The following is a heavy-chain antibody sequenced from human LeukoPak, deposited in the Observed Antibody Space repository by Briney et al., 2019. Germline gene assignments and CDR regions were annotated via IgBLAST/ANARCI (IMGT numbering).Heavy chain of an antibody. CDR2: INHSGST. Sequence: PSVTLSLTCAVYGGSFSGYYWSWIRQPPGKGLEWIGEINHSGSTNYNPSLKSRVTISVDTSKNQFSLKLSSVTAADTAVYYCARSRMGSSWYVWGQGTLVTVSS. D-gene: IGHD6-13*01. J-gene: IGHJ4*02. CDR1: GGSFSGYY. CDR3: ARSRMGSSWYV. V-gene: IGHV4-34*01.